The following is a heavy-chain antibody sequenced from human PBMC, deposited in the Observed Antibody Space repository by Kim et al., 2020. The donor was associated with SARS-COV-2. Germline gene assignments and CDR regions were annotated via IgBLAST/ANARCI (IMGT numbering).Heavy chain of an antibody. Sequence: ASVKVSCKASGYTFTSYYMHWVRQAPGQGLEWMGIINPSGGSTSYAQKFQGRVTMTRDTSTSTVHMELSSLRSEDTAVYHCAREGYNCNDERGAFDIWGQGTMVTVSS. D-gene: IGHD1-1*01. CDR3: AREGYNCNDERGAFDI. CDR1: GYTFTSYY. CDR2: INPSGGST. V-gene: IGHV1-46*01. J-gene: IGHJ3*02.